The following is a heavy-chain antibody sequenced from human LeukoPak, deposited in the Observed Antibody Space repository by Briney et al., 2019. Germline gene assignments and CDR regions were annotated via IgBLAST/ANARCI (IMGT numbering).Heavy chain of an antibody. V-gene: IGHV3-23*01. Sequence: GGSLRLSCAASGFTFSSYAMSWVRQAPGKGLEWVSAISGSGENTYYADSVKGRFSISRDNSKNTLYLQMNSLRAEDTAVYYCAKEITQPWYNNWFDPWGQGTLVTVSS. CDR2: ISGSGENT. CDR1: GFTFSSYA. CDR3: AKEITQPWYNNWFDP. J-gene: IGHJ5*02. D-gene: IGHD5-18*01.